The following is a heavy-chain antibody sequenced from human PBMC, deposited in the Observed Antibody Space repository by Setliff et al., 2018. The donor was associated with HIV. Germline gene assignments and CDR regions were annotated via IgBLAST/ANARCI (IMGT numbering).Heavy chain of an antibody. Sequence: SETLSLTCTVSGASISSHNYYWGWIRQSPGKGLEWIASIRSSGDTYYNPSLQSRVIITVDTSDNQISLKLTSVTAADTAVYYCTIPASSLAPNWGRGTQVTVSS. J-gene: IGHJ4*02. CDR2: IRSSGDT. V-gene: IGHV4-39*01. CDR1: GASISSHNYY. CDR3: TIPASSLAPN.